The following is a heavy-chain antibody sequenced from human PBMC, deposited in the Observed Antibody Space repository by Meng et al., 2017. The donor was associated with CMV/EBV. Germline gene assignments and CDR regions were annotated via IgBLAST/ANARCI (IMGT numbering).Heavy chain of an antibody. CDR1: GFTFSSYW. Sequence: GESLKISCAASGFTFSSYWMSWVRQAPGKGLEWVANIKQDGSEKYYVDSVKGRFTISRDNAKNSLYLQMNSLRAEDTAVYYCARYWYDDSVFDYWGQGTLVTVSS. J-gene: IGHJ4*02. CDR2: IKQDGSEK. CDR3: ARYWYDDSVFDY. D-gene: IGHD4-17*01. V-gene: IGHV3-7*01.